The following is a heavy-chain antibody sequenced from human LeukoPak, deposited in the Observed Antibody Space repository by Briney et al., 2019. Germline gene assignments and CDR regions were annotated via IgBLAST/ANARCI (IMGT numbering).Heavy chain of an antibody. Sequence: GGSLRVSCSASGFTFSSYAMHWVRQAPGKGLEYVSAISSNGGSTYYADSVKGRFTISRDNSKNTLYLQMSSLRAEDTAVYYCVRSTVTHSFDYWGQGTLVTVSS. D-gene: IGHD4-17*01. J-gene: IGHJ4*02. CDR3: VRSTVTHSFDY. CDR1: GFTFSSYA. V-gene: IGHV3-64D*06. CDR2: ISSNGGST.